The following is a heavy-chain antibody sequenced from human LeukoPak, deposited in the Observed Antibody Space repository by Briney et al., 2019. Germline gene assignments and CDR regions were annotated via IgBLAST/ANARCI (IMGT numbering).Heavy chain of an antibody. D-gene: IGHD2-8*01. CDR2: INQGGSRL. V-gene: IGHV3-7*01. J-gene: IGHJ4*02. CDR1: GFTFGRYW. Sequence: GGSLRLSCAGSGFTFGRYWMSWVRQAPGKGLEWVASINQGGSRLHYLDSVTGRFIISRDDAQNSLFLQMTRLRVDDTAVYYCARIKDDVTKLDYWGQGTPVSVSS. CDR3: ARIKDDVTKLDY.